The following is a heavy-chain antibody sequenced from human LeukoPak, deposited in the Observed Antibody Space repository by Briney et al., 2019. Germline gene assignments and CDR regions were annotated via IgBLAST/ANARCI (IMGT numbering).Heavy chain of an antibody. CDR3: AILRSIAVAGTPGPDAFDI. J-gene: IGHJ3*02. CDR2: IYPGDSDT. Sequence: GESLKISCQGSGYSFTSYWIGWVRQMPGKGLEWMGIIYPGDSDTRYSPSFQGQVTISADKSISTAYLQWSSLKASDTAMYYCAILRSIAVAGTPGPDAFDIWGQGTMVTVSS. D-gene: IGHD6-19*01. V-gene: IGHV5-51*01. CDR1: GYSFTSYW.